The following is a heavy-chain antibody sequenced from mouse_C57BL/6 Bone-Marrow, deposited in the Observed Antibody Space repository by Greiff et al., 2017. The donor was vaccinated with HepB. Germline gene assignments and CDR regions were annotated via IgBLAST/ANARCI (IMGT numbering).Heavy chain of an antibody. V-gene: IGHV14-3*01. CDR2: IDPANGNT. Sequence: VQLQQSVAELVRPGASVKLSCTASGFNIKNTYMHWVKQRPEQGLEWIGRIDPANGNTKYAPKFQGKATITADTSSNTAYLQLSSLTSEDSAVYFCARVRVYYDSPHAMDYWGQGTSVTVSS. D-gene: IGHD2-4*01. J-gene: IGHJ4*01. CDR3: ARVRVYYDSPHAMDY. CDR1: GFNIKNTY.